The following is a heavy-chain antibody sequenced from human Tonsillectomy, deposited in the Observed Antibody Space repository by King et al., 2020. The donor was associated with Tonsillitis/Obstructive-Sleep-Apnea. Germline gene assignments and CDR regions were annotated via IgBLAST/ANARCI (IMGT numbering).Heavy chain of an antibody. CDR1: GYTFTGYY. CDR3: ARGQSIAVAGKVWYFDL. J-gene: IGHJ2*01. CDR2: INPNSGGT. V-gene: IGHV1-2*06. Sequence: VQLVQSGAEVKKPGASVKVSCKASGYTFTGYYMHWVRQAPGQGLEWMGRINPNSGGTNYAQKFQGRVTMTRDTSISTAYKELGRLRSDDTAVYYCARGQSIAVAGKVWYFDLWGRGTLVTVSS. D-gene: IGHD6-19*01.